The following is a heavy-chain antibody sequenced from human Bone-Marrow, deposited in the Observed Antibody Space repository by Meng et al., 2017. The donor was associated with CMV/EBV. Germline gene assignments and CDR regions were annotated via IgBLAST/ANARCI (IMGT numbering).Heavy chain of an antibody. CDR3: AKESLAVAVYWFDDY. D-gene: IGHD6-19*01. J-gene: IGHJ4*02. Sequence: GLTFSSYAMRWVRQAPGKGREWVPAISGSGGSTYYADSVKGRFTISRDNSKNTLYLQMNSLRAEDTAVYYCAKESLAVAVYWFDDYWGQGTLVTVSS. CDR1: GLTFSSYA. V-gene: IGHV3-23*01. CDR2: ISGSGGST.